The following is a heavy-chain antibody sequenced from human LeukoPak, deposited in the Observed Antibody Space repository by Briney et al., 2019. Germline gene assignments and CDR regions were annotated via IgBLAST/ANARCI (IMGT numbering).Heavy chain of an antibody. CDR1: GYTFTSYG. CDR3: ARDWRGYSGYNY. Sequence: ASVKVSCKASGYTFTSYGISWVRQAPGQGLEWMRWISAYNGNTNYAQKLQGRVTMTTDTSTSKAYMELRSLRSDDTAVYYCARDWRGYSGYNYWGQGTLVTVSS. D-gene: IGHD5-12*01. J-gene: IGHJ4*02. V-gene: IGHV1-18*01. CDR2: ISAYNGNT.